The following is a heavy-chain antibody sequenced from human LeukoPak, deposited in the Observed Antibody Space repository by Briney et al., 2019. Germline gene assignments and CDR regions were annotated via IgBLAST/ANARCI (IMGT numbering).Heavy chain of an antibody. J-gene: IGHJ3*02. CDR3: ARDNYDTGAFDI. D-gene: IGHD3-22*01. CDR1: GFPFSRYS. Sequence: GGSLRLSCAASGFPFSRYSMNWVRQAPGEGPEWVSSISSSSSNKDYVDSVKGRFTVSRDNAKNSLYLQMDSLRVEDTAVYYCARDNYDTGAFDIWGQGTMVTVSS. CDR2: ISSSSSNK. V-gene: IGHV3-21*01.